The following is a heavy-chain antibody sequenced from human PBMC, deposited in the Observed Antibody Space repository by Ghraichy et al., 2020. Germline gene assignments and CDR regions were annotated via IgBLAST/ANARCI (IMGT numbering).Heavy chain of an antibody. CDR1: GYSISSGYY. Sequence: SQTLSLTCAVSGYSISSGYYWGWIRQPPGKGLEWIGSIYHSGSTYYNPSLKSRVTISVDTSKNQFSLKLSSVTAADTAVYYCARDLVGATEYYFDYWGQGTLVTVSS. V-gene: IGHV4-38-2*02. D-gene: IGHD1-26*01. CDR3: ARDLVGATEYYFDY. CDR2: IYHSGST. J-gene: IGHJ4*02.